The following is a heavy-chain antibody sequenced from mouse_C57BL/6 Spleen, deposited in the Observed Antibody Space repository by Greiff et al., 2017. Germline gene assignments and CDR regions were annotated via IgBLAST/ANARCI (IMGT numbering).Heavy chain of an antibody. CDR1: GYSFTGYY. D-gene: IGHD1-1*01. J-gene: IGHJ4*01. Sequence: VQLQQSGPELVKPGASVKISCKASGYSFTGYYMNWVKQSPEKSLEWIGEINPSTGGTTYNQKFKAKATLTVDKSSSTAYMQLKSLTSEDSAVYYCARNPFYVDYAMDYWGQGTSVTVSS. CDR2: INPSTGGT. V-gene: IGHV1-42*01. CDR3: ARNPFYVDYAMDY.